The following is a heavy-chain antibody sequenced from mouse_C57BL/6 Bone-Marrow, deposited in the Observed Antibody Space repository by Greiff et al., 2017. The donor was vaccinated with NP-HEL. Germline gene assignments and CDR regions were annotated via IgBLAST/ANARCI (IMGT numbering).Heavy chain of an antibody. D-gene: IGHD1-1*01. CDR2: IYPRDGST. V-gene: IGHV1-85*01. CDR1: GYTFTSYD. Sequence: VMLVESGPELVKPGASVKLSCKASGYTFTSYDINWVKQRPGQGLEWIGWIYPRDGSTKYNEKFKGKATLTVDTSSSTAYMELHSLTSEDSAVYFCARAPIYYYGSSYGWYFDVWGTGTTVTVSS. CDR3: ARAPIYYYGSSYGWYFDV. J-gene: IGHJ1*03.